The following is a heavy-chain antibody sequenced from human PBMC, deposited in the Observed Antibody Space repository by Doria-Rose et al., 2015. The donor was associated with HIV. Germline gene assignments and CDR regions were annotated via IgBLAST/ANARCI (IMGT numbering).Heavy chain of an antibody. CDR2: ISYDGRNK. Sequence: WVRQAPGKGPEWVARISYDGRNKYYADSVKGRFTISRDNSKDTLYLEVNSLRAEDTAVYYCAKEVSKYYDSSGYWGALDYWGQGTLVTVSS. V-gene: IGHV3-30*18. D-gene: IGHD3-22*01. CDR3: AKEVSKYYDSSGYWGALDY. J-gene: IGHJ4*02.